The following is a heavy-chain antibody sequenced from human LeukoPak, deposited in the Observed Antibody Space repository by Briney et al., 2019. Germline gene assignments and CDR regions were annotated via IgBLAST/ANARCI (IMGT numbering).Heavy chain of an antibody. D-gene: IGHD3-22*01. J-gene: IGHJ6*02. V-gene: IGHV3-9*01. Sequence: GRSLRLSCAASGFTFDDYAMFWVRQAPGKGLEWVSGISWNSENIGYAASVKGRFTISRDNAENSLYLQMNSLRGEDTAFYYCARGNRDSSGFYYYYGMDVWAKGPRSPSP. CDR1: GFTFDDYA. CDR2: ISWNSENI. CDR3: ARGNRDSSGFYYYYGMDV.